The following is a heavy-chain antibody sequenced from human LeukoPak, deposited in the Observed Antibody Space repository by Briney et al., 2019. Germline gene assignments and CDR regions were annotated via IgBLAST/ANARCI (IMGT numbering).Heavy chain of an antibody. J-gene: IGHJ4*02. CDR3: ARQTAMGRSGDY. Sequence: GESLKISCKATGYSFTTYWIGWVRQMPGKGLEWMGIIDPSDSETRYTPSFEGQVTISADKSLTTAYLQWNSLKASDTALYYCARQTAMGRSGDYWGQGTLVTVSS. CDR1: GYSFTTYW. D-gene: IGHD5-18*01. V-gene: IGHV5-51*01. CDR2: IDPSDSET.